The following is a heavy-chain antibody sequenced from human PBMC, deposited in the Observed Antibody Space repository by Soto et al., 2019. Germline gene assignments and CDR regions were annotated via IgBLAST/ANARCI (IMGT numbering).Heavy chain of an antibody. Sequence: QVQLQESGPGLVKPSQTLSLTCTVSGGSISSGGYYWSWIRHHPGKGLEWIGYIYYSGSTYYNPSLKSRVTISVVTSKNQFSLKLSSVTAADTAVYYCARAKLLLWFGELYYWGQGTLVTVSS. CDR3: ARAKLLLWFGELYY. D-gene: IGHD3-10*01. CDR1: GGSISSGGYY. CDR2: IYYSGST. J-gene: IGHJ4*02. V-gene: IGHV4-31*03.